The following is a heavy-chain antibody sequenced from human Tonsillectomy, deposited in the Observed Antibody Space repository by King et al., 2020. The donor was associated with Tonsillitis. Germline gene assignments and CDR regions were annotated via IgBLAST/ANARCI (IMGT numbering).Heavy chain of an antibody. CDR1: GFVFSDHA. D-gene: IGHD3-10*01. CDR3: VRDRRVEYSRGKAYPRSYLMDI. V-gene: IGHV3-30*04. CDR2: ISKNGSEQ. J-gene: IGHJ6*02. Sequence: QVQLVESGGGVVRPGRSVRLGCAGSGFVFSDHAVHWVRRAPGKGLEWVAVISKNGSEQYYADSMEGRATISRDNSRNSVYLEVRSLRMEDTSVYHCVRDRRVEYSRGKAYPRSYLMDIWGLGTMVSVSS.